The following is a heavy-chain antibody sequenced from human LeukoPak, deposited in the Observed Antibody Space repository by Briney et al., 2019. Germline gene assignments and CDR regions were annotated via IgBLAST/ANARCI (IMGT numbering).Heavy chain of an antibody. CDR1: EFTISDNY. D-gene: IGHD5-18*01. J-gene: IGHJ4*02. Sequence: GGSLRLSCAASEFTISDNYMNWVRQAPGKGLEWVSVIYSGGNTYYADSVKGRFTISRDNSKSTLYLQMNSLRAEDTAVYYCASSFFNGYSYGFDYWGQGTLVTVSS. CDR3: ASSFFNGYSYGFDY. V-gene: IGHV3-66*01. CDR2: IYSGGNT.